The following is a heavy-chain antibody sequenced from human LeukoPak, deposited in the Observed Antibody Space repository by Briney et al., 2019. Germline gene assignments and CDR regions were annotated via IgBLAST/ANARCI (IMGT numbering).Heavy chain of an antibody. CDR3: AREVDTAMNNWFDP. Sequence: PSETLSLTCTVSGGSISSSSYYWGWIRQPPGKGLEWIGSIYYSGSTYYNPSLKSRVTISVDTSKNQFSLKLSSVTAADTAVYYCAREVDTAMNNWFDPWGQGTLVTVSS. D-gene: IGHD5-18*01. CDR1: GGSISSSSYY. V-gene: IGHV4-39*07. CDR2: IYYSGST. J-gene: IGHJ5*02.